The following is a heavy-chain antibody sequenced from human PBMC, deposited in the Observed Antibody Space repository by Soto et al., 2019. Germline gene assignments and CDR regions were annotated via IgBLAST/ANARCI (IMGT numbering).Heavy chain of an antibody. CDR1: GFTFSTYW. Sequence: PGGSLRLSCAASGFTFSTYWLSWVRQAPGKGLEWVANIKQDGSEKYYVDSVKGRFTISRDNANDSLYLQMSSLRAEDTAVYYCERDMQLWLGELLFDYWGQGILVTVSS. CDR3: ERDMQLWLGELLFDY. CDR2: IKQDGSEK. J-gene: IGHJ4*02. V-gene: IGHV3-7*05. D-gene: IGHD3-10*01.